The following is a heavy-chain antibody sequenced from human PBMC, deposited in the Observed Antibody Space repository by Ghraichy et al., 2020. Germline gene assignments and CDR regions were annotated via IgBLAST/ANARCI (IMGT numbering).Heavy chain of an antibody. CDR1: GGSVSSRNYY. D-gene: IGHD5-24*01. CDR2: IYYSGGT. Sequence: SETLSLTCTVSGGSVSSRNYYRGWIRQPPGKGLEWIASIYYSGGTYYSPSLKSRVTVSIDTSKNQFSLELTSVTSADTAVYFCAGEDMSTITGDWFDPWGQGTLVTVSS. CDR3: AGEDMSTITGDWFDP. V-gene: IGHV4-39*02. J-gene: IGHJ5*02.